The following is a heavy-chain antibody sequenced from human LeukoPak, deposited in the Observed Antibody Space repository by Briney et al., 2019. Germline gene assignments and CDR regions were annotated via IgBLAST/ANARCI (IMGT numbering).Heavy chain of an antibody. V-gene: IGHV1-2*02. CDR2: INPNSGGT. CDR1: GYTFIGYY. Sequence: ASVKVSCKASGYTFIGYYMHWVRQAPGQGLEWMGWINPNSGGTNFAQKFQGRITMTRDTSISTAYMELSRLRSDDTAVYYCARAHRNWFDPWGQGTLVTVSS. J-gene: IGHJ5*02. CDR3: ARAHRNWFDP.